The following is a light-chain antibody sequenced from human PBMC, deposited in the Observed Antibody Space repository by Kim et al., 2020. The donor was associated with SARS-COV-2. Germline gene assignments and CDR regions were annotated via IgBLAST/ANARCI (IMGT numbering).Light chain of an antibody. J-gene: IGLJ2*01. CDR3: AAWDDRLRGVL. CDR1: SSNIGDNH. Sequence: GQRGTISCSGGSSNIGDNHVYWYQQVPGTAPKLLIQRNNQRPSGVPDRFSVSKSGTSASLAITGLRSEDEADYYCAAWDDRLRGVLFGGGTKVTVL. CDR2: RNN. V-gene: IGLV1-47*01.